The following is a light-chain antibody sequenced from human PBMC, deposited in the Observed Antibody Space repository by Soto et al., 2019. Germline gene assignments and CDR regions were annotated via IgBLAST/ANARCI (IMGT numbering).Light chain of an antibody. CDR1: QSISSY. CDR2: AAS. V-gene: IGKV1-39*01. Sequence: DMQMTQSPSSLSASVGDRVTITCRASQSISSYLNWNQQKPGKAPKLLIYAASSLQSGVPSRFSGSGSGTDFTLTISSLQPEDFATYYCQQSYSTPRTFGQGTKVDI. CDR3: QQSYSTPRT. J-gene: IGKJ1*01.